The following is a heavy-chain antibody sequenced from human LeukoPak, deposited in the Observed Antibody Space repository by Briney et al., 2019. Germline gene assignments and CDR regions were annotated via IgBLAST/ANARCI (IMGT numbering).Heavy chain of an antibody. J-gene: IGHJ4*02. V-gene: IGHV4-34*01. Sequence: PSETLSLTRAVYGGSFSGYYWSWIRQPPGKGLEWIGEINHSGSTNYNPSLKSRVTISVDTSKNQFSLKLSSVTAADTAVYYCARDAIAVAGNGGPFFDYWGQGTLVTVSS. CDR3: ARDAIAVAGNGGPFFDY. CDR2: INHSGST. D-gene: IGHD6-19*01. CDR1: GGSFSGYY.